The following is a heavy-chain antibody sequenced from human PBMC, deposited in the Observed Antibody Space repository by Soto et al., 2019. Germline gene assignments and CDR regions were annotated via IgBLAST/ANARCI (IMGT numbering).Heavy chain of an antibody. D-gene: IGHD1-1*01. CDR3: ATWHEREHAYDV. V-gene: IGHV3-53*01. Sequence: DVQLVESGGGLIQPGASLRLSCAAFGLTISGKKYVAWVRQAPGRGLVWVSALYDVDGSFYAESVKGRFTTSSDSSKTTVYLQMNDLRPDDTAVYYCATWHEREHAYDVWGQGTTVSVSS. CDR2: LYDVDGS. CDR1: GLTISGKKY. J-gene: IGHJ3*01.